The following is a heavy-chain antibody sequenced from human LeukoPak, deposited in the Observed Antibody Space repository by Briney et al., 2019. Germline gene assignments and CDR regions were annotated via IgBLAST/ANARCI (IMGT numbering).Heavy chain of an antibody. Sequence: SETLSLTCSVSNSSFTTYYWSWFRQPPGKGLEWIGFIYYSGHTNYNPSLKSRAALSIDTSKNQFTLNLRSVTAADTAMYYCTRVTIISGYWMDFDTWGQGTPVTVSS. CDR3: TRVTIISGYWMDFDT. D-gene: IGHD3-22*01. V-gene: IGHV4-59*01. CDR1: NSSFTTYY. J-gene: IGHJ4*02. CDR2: IYYSGHT.